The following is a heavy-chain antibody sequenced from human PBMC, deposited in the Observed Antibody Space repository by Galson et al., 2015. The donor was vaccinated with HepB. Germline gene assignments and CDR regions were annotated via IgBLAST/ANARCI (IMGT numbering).Heavy chain of an antibody. CDR2: INWNGGST. CDR3: ARDHTYYDILTGYAHYFDY. Sequence: SLRLSCAASGFTFDDYGMSWVRQAPGKGLEWVSGINWNGGSTGYADSVKGRFTISRDNAKNSLYLQMNSLRAEDTALYHCARDHTYYDILTGYAHYFDYWGQGTLVTVSS. D-gene: IGHD3-9*01. J-gene: IGHJ4*02. V-gene: IGHV3-20*01. CDR1: GFTFDDYG.